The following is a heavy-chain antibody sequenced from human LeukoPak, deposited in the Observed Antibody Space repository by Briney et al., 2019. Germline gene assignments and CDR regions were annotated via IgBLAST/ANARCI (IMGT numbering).Heavy chain of an antibody. J-gene: IGHJ4*02. CDR2: ISSTGTYI. CDR1: GFTFSSYE. Sequence: PGGSLRLSCAASGFTFSSYEMNWVRQAPGKGLEWVSSISSTGTYIYYGDLVEGRFTISRDNAKNSLYLQMNSLRAEDTAVYYCARGVGNFRYYFDYWGQGTLVTVSS. CDR3: ARGVGNFRYYFDY. D-gene: IGHD2/OR15-2a*01. V-gene: IGHV3-21*01.